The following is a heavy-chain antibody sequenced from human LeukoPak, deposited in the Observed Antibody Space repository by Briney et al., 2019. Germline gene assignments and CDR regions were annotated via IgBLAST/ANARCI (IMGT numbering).Heavy chain of an antibody. Sequence: GESLKISCKGSGYSFTSYWIGWVRQMPGKGLEWMGIFYPGDSDTRYSPSFQGQVTISADKSISTAYLQWSSLTASDTAMYYCARQSYYYDSSGEEFDYWGQGTLVTVSS. CDR3: ARQSYYYDSSGEEFDY. V-gene: IGHV5-51*01. CDR1: GYSFTSYW. D-gene: IGHD3-22*01. J-gene: IGHJ4*02. CDR2: FYPGDSDT.